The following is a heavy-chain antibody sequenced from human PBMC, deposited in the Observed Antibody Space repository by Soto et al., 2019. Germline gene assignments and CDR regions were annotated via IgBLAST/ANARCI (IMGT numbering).Heavy chain of an antibody. CDR1: GYTFTGYY. Sequence: ASVKVSCKASGYTFTGYYVLWVRQAPGQGPECMGWINPYTGGTKYAQSFQGRVTITADKSTSTASLELSSLRSDDTAVYYCAREGRGKKAGYNGLVSLGYWGQGTLVTVSS. J-gene: IGHJ4*02. D-gene: IGHD2-2*02. CDR3: AREGRGKKAGYNGLVSLGY. V-gene: IGHV1-2*02. CDR2: INPYTGGT.